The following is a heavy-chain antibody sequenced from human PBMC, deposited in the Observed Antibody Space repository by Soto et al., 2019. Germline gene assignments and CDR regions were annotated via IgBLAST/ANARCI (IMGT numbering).Heavy chain of an antibody. CDR3: ARLIYDSSGYGAFDI. CDR2: INPNSGGT. Sequence: ASVKFYCRASGYTFTGYYMHWVRQTTGQGLEWMGWINPNSGGTNYAQKFQGRVTMTRDTSISTAYMELSRLRSDDTAVYYCARLIYDSSGYGAFDIWGQGTMVTVSS. CDR1: GYTFTGYY. V-gene: IGHV1-2*02. D-gene: IGHD3-22*01. J-gene: IGHJ3*02.